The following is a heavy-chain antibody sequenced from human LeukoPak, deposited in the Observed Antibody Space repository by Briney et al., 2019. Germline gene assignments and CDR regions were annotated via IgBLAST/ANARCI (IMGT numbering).Heavy chain of an antibody. J-gene: IGHJ3*02. V-gene: IGHV3-49*03. CDR1: GFTFGDYS. Sequence: PGGSLRLSCTASGFTFGDYSMSWFRRAPGKGLEWVGFIRSKAYGGTTEYAASVKGRFTISRDDSRGIAYLQMNSLETEDTAVYCCTSNPGYSYGSLDAFDIWGQGTMVTVSS. D-gene: IGHD5-18*01. CDR2: IRSKAYGGTT. CDR3: TSNPGYSYGSLDAFDI.